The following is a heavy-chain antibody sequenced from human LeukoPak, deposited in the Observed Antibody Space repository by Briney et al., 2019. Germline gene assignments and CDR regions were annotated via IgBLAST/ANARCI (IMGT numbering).Heavy chain of an antibody. J-gene: IGHJ4*02. D-gene: IGHD3-10*01. Sequence: GESLKISCKGSGYSFSSYWINWVRQMPGKGLEWMERIDPSDSYTNYNPSFRGHVTISADKSISTAYLQWSSLMASDTAMYYCARHTISDYWGQGTQVTVSS. CDR2: IDPSDSYT. CDR3: ARHTISDY. CDR1: GYSFSSYW. V-gene: IGHV5-10-1*01.